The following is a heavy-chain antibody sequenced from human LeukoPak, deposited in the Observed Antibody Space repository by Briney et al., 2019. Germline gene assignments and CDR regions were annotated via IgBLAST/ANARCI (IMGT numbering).Heavy chain of an antibody. V-gene: IGHV3-30*02. D-gene: IGHD3-3*01. CDR3: AKDRTEFWSGYYDAFDM. CDR1: GFSFSLFG. J-gene: IGHJ3*02. Sequence: GGSLRLSXAASGFSFSLFGMDWVSQAPGKGLEWVAFIRYDGSSKHYADSVKGRFTISRDNSKNTLYLQMNSLRPEDTALYYCAKDRTEFWSGYYDAFDMWGQGTMVTVSS. CDR2: IRYDGSSK.